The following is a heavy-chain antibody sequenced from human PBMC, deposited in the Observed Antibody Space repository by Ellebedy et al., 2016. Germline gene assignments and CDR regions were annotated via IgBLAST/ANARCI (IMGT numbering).Heavy chain of an antibody. CDR3: ARGPYVSPFYDFWSNYYFDY. V-gene: IGHV4-59*01. D-gene: IGHD3-3*01. CDR2: IDNIGST. CDR1: GESLSGYY. Sequence: SETLSLTCAVYGESLSGYYWSWIRQSPGKGLEWIGYIDNIGSTNYNPSLKSRVTISVDTSQNHFSLKLSSVSAADTAVYYCARGPYVSPFYDFWSNYYFDYWGQGTLVTVSS. J-gene: IGHJ4*02.